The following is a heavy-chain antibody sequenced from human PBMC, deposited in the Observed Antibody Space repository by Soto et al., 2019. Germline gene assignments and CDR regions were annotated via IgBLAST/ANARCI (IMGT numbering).Heavy chain of an antibody. CDR2: TRSKTEGRTT. CDR1: AFTPTNAL. CDR3: ATTSYCSGASCFAADYYYSAMDV. J-gene: IGHJ6*02. Sequence: GRSRRPSCAPAAFTPTNALRSCVRHAPGKGLEWVGRTRSKTEGRTTEYAAPVKGRFTISRDDSKNTLYLQMNSLKTEDTAVYYCATTSYCSGASCFAADYYYSAMDVWGQGTTVTVSS. V-gene: IGHV3-15*01. D-gene: IGHD2-15*01.